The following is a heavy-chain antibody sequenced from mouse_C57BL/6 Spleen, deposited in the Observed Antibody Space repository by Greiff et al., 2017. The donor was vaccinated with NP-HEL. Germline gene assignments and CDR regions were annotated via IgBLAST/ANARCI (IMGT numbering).Heavy chain of an antibody. CDR3: ARSVHYGSSSFDD. CDR1: GYTFTSYW. D-gene: IGHD1-1*01. J-gene: IGHJ2*01. CDR2: IDPSDSYT. Sequence: VQLQQPGAELVKPGASVKLSCKASGYTFTSYWMQWVKQRPGQGLEWIGEIDPSDSYTNYNQKFKGKATLTVDTSSSTAYMQLSSLTSEDSAVYYCARSVHYGSSSFDDWGQGTTLTVSS. V-gene: IGHV1-50*01.